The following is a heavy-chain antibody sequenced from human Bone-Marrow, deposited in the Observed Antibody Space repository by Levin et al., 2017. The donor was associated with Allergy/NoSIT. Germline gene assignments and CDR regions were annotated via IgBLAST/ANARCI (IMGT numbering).Heavy chain of an antibody. D-gene: IGHD2-15*01. CDR2: ISGGGDVT. CDR1: GFTFRAYY. J-gene: IGHJ4*02. CDR3: APYSQRDPIDH. V-gene: IGHV3-23*01. Sequence: SCAASGFTFRAYYMQWVRQAPGKGLEWVSGISGGGDVTYYSDSMTGRLSISRDNAKNSLYLQINSLRAEDTAIYYCAPYSQRDPIDHWGQGILVTVSS.